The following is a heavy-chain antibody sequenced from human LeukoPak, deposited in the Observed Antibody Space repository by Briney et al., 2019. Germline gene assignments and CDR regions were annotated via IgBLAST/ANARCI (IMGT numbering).Heavy chain of an antibody. CDR1: GGTFSNYA. CDR3: ARARYYYDSSGYSPVNTYFDY. CDR2: IIPIFGTA. V-gene: IGHV1-69*05. Sequence: SVKVSCKASGGTFSNYAISWVRQAPGQGLEWMGRIIPIFGTANYAQKFQGRVTITTDESTGTAYMELSSLRSEDTAVYYCARARYYYDSSGYSPVNTYFDYWGQGTLVTVSS. D-gene: IGHD3-22*01. J-gene: IGHJ4*02.